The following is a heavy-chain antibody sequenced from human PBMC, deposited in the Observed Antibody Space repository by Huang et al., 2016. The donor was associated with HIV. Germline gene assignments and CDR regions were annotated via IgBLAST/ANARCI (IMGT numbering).Heavy chain of an antibody. J-gene: IGHJ4*02. CDR2: FDPEIGET. Sequence: QVQLVQSRAEVKKPGALVKVSCKVSEYTLTELSIHWVRQPPGKGLEWMGGFDPEIGETIYAQKFQGRVTMTEDTSTETAFMELSGLRPEDTAVYYCATGFDVFFDFWGQGTLVTVSS. D-gene: IGHD3-9*01. V-gene: IGHV1-24*01. CDR1: EYTLTELS. CDR3: ATGFDVFFDF.